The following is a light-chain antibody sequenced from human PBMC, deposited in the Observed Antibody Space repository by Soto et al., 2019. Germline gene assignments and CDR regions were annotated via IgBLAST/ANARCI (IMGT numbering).Light chain of an antibody. CDR3: QYYGSSPWT. CDR2: SAF. J-gene: IGKJ1*01. CDR1: QSVSSNY. V-gene: IGKV3-20*01. Sequence: EIVLTQSPGTLSLSPGERGTLSCRASQSVSSNYLAWYQQKPGQAPRLLIYSAFSRPTGIPDRFSGSGSGTDFPLTISRLEPEDFAVYYCQYYGSSPWTFGQGTKVEIK.